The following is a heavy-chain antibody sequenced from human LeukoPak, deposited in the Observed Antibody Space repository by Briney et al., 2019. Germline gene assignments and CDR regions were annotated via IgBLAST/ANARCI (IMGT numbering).Heavy chain of an antibody. J-gene: IGHJ2*01. Sequence: GGSLRLSCAPSGFSFSTYWMSWVRQAPGKGLEWVANIKEDGSQKYYVDSVKGRFTIFRDNAKNSLSLQMNSLRADDTAVYYCAKAANEKTANVTAARSYWYFDLWGRGTLITVSS. CDR1: GFSFSTYW. CDR2: IKEDGSQK. CDR3: AKAANEKTANVTAARSYWYFDL. D-gene: IGHD6-13*01. V-gene: IGHV3-7*03.